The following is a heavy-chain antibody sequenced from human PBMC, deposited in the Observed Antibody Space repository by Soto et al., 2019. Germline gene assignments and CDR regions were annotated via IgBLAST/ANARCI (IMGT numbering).Heavy chain of an antibody. CDR1: RFTVSSNY. D-gene: IGHD6-19*01. J-gene: IGHJ6*02. Sequence: QPEGSLRLSCAASRFTVSSNYMSWVRQAPGKGLEWVSVIYSGGSTYYADSVKGRFTISRDNSKNTLYLQMNSLRAEDTAVYYCAREYSSGGYYYGMDVWGQGTTVTVSS. V-gene: IGHV3-53*01. CDR3: AREYSSGGYYYGMDV. CDR2: IYSGGST.